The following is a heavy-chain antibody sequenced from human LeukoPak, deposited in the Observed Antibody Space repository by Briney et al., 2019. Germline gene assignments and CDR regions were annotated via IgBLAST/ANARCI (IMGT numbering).Heavy chain of an antibody. CDR1: GFTFSSYA. CDR2: ISGSGGST. J-gene: IGHJ6*02. Sequence: GGSLRLSCAASGFTFSSYAMHWVRQAPGKGLEWVSAISGSGGSTYYADSVKGRFTISRDNSKNTLYLQMNSLRAEDTAVYYCAKDRRRGYSSSWSYYGMDVWGQGTTVTVSS. D-gene: IGHD6-13*01. V-gene: IGHV3-23*01. CDR3: AKDRRRGYSSSWSYYGMDV.